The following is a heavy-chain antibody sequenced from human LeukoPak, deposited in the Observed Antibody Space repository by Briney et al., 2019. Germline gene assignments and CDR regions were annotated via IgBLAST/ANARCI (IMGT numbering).Heavy chain of an antibody. J-gene: IGHJ6*03. V-gene: IGHV4-34*01. D-gene: IGHD3-22*01. CDR2: MNPSGST. CDR3: ARGRQDVTMIVVVMTAVSYYLDV. CDR1: GGSFSCYY. Sequence: SETLSLTCAVYGGSFSCYYWTWIRQTPEKGLEWIGEMNPSGSTSYDPSFKSRATISVDTSKNQFSLKLSSVTAADTAVYYCARGRQDVTMIVVVMTAVSYYLDVWGKGTTVTVS.